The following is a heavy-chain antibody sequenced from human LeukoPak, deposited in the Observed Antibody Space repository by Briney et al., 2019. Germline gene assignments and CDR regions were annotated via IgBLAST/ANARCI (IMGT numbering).Heavy chain of an antibody. D-gene: IGHD1-26*01. CDR2: ISGDGGST. CDR1: GFTFDDYA. V-gene: IGHV3-43*02. Sequence: GWSLRLSCAASGFTFDDYAMHWVRQAPGKGLEWVSLISGDGGSTYYADSVKGRFTISRDNSKNSLYLQMNSLRTEDTALYYCAVGSYLFDYWGQGTLVTVSS. J-gene: IGHJ4*02. CDR3: AVGSYLFDY.